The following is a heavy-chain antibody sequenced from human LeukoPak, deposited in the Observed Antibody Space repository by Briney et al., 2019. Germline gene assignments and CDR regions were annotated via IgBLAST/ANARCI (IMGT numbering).Heavy chain of an antibody. CDR2: IYYSGST. V-gene: IGHV4-30-4*01. J-gene: IGHJ4*02. Sequence: SQTLSLTCSVSGGSIRSGDYYWSWIRQPPGKGLEWIGYIYYSGSTYYNPSLKSRVTISVDTSKNQFSLKLSSVTAADTAVYYCASDPYYYGSGRSGIVWGQGTLVTVSS. CDR1: GGSIRSGDYY. D-gene: IGHD3-10*01. CDR3: ASDPYYYGSGRSGIV.